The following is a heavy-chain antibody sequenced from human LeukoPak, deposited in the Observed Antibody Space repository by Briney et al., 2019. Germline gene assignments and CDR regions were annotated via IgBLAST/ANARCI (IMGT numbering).Heavy chain of an antibody. CDR3: ARHERCSSINCIYNWFDP. CDR2: IYHSGSS. V-gene: IGHV4-38-2*02. CDR1: GYSISSGYY. D-gene: IGHD2-2*01. J-gene: IGHJ5*02. Sequence: SETLSLTCTVSGYSISSGYYWGWIRQPPGKGLEWTGSIYHSGSSYYNPSLKSRVTIFVDPSKNQFSLNLRSVTAADTAVYYCARHERCSSINCIYNWFDPWGQGTLVIVSS.